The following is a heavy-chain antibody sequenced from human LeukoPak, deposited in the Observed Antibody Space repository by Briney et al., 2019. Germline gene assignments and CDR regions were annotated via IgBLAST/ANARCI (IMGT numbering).Heavy chain of an antibody. CDR1: GFTFDDYA. CDR3: AKDIGGSDYYGMDV. V-gene: IGHV3-43D*04. D-gene: IGHD3-10*01. Sequence: GGSLRLSCAASGFTFDDYAIHWVRQAPGKGLEWVSLISWDGGRTYYADSVKGRFTISTDNSKNSLYLQMNSLRAEDTALYYCAKDIGGSDYYGMDVWGKGKTVTVSS. CDR2: ISWDGGRT. J-gene: IGHJ6*04.